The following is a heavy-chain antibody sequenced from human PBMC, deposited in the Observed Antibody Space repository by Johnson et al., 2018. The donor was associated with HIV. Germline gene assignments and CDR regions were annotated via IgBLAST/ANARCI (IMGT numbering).Heavy chain of an antibody. J-gene: IGHJ3*02. V-gene: IGHV3-23*04. Sequence: VQLVESGGGVVQPGRSLRLSCAASGFTFSSYAMHWVRQAPGKGLEWVSTFSGNGVNTYYADSVTGRFTISRDNAKNKLYLQMDSLTAEDTAIYNCARDPAARRPSDAFDIWGQGTMVTVSS. CDR3: ARDPAARRPSDAFDI. CDR1: GFTFSSYA. CDR2: FSGNGVNT. D-gene: IGHD6-6*01.